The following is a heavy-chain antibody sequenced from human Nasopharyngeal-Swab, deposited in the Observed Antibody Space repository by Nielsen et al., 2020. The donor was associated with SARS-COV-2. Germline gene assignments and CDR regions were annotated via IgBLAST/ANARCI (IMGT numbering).Heavy chain of an antibody. CDR2: ISWNSGSI. CDR3: AKTVKWAFDI. V-gene: IGHV3-9*01. J-gene: IGHJ3*02. CDR1: GFTFDDYA. D-gene: IGHD1-26*01. Sequence: GGSLRLSCAASGFTFDDYAMHWVRQAPGKGLEWVSGISWNSGSIGYADSVKGRFTISRDNAKNSLYLQMNSLRAEDTALYYCAKTVKWAFDIWGQGTMVTVSS.